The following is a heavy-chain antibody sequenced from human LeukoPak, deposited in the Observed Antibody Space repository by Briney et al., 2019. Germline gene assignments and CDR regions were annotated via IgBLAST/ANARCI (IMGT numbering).Heavy chain of an antibody. CDR3: ARLVEQFSGSYYYFDY. Sequence: GESLKISCKGSGYSFTSYWIGWVRQMPGKGLEWMGIIYPGDSDTRYSPSFQGQVTISADKSISTAYLQWSSLKASDTAMYCCARLVEQFSGSYYYFDYWGQGTLVTVSS. J-gene: IGHJ4*02. CDR1: GYSFTSYW. D-gene: IGHD1-26*01. CDR2: IYPGDSDT. V-gene: IGHV5-51*01.